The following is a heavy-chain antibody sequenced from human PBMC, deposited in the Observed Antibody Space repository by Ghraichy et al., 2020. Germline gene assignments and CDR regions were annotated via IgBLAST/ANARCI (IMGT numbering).Heavy chain of an antibody. CDR2: ISSSGSTI. J-gene: IGHJ6*02. CDR1: GFSVTSTY. D-gene: IGHD4-23*01. V-gene: IGHV3-48*02. CDR3: ARASTVVRFFYYDGMDV. Sequence: GSLNISCAASGFSVTSTYMSWVRQAPGKGLEWLSCISSSGSTISYADSVKGRFTISRDNAQNSLYLQMNSLRDEDTAVYYCARASTVVRFFYYDGMDVWGQGTTVTVSS.